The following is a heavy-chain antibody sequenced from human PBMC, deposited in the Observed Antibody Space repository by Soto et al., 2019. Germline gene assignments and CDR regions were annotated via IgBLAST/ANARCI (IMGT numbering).Heavy chain of an antibody. J-gene: IGHJ6*02. D-gene: IGHD2-2*02. CDR2: ISWNSGSI. V-gene: IGHV3-9*01. CDR1: GFTFDDYA. CDR3: ARMGQIVVVPAAITRYGMDV. Sequence: EVQLVESGGGLVQPGRSLRLSCAASGFTFDDYAMHWVRQAPGKGLEWVSGISWNSGSIGYADSVKGRFTISRDNAKNSLYLQMNSLRAEDTALYYCARMGQIVVVPAAITRYGMDVWGQGTTVTVSS.